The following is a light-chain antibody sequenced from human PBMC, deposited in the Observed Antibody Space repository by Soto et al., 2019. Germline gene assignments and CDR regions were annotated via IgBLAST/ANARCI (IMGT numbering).Light chain of an antibody. V-gene: IGLV2-18*02. CDR2: EVS. CDR1: SSDVGSYNR. Sequence: QLVLTQPPSVSGSPGQSVAISCTGTSSDVGSYNRVSWYQQPPGAAPKLMIYEVSNRPSGVPDRFSGSKSGNTASLTISGLQAEDEADYYCNSYTGSSTYVFGTGTKVTVL. CDR3: NSYTGSSTYV. J-gene: IGLJ1*01.